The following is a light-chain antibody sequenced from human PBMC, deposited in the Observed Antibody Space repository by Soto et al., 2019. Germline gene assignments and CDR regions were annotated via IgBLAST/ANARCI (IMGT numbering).Light chain of an antibody. V-gene: IGKV3-20*01. J-gene: IGKJ2*01. CDR1: QSVSSIY. Sequence: DIVLTQSPGTLSLSPGERATLSCRASQSVSSIYLAWYQQKPGQAPRLLIYGASSRATGIPDRFSGSGSGTDFTLTISRLEPEDFAVYYCQHYGSSPRYTFGQGTKLEIK. CDR3: QHYGSSPRYT. CDR2: GAS.